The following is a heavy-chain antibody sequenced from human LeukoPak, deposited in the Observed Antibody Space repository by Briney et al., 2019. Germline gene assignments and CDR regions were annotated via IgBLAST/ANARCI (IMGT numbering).Heavy chain of an antibody. CDR2: INPNSGGT. CDR3: ARDGSGVWFDY. J-gene: IGHJ4*02. Sequence: ASVKVSCKASGYTFTGYYIHWVRQATGQGLEWMGWINPNSGGTNYAQKFQGRVTLTTDTSTSTAYMELRSLRSDDTAVYYCARDGSGVWFDYWGQGTLVTVSS. CDR1: GYTFTGYY. V-gene: IGHV1-2*02. D-gene: IGHD3-10*01.